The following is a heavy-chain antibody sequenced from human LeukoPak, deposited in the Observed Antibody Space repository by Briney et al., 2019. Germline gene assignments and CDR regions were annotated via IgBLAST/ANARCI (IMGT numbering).Heavy chain of an antibody. Sequence: PSETLSLTCSVSDYSINSGYYWGWIRQPPGKGLEWIGYIYYSGNTNYNPSLKSRVTISVDTSKNQFSLKLSSVTAADTAVYYCARINPTLDWSGILRLGELSRKGPDYYYYMDVWGKGTTVTVSS. J-gene: IGHJ6*03. CDR3: ARINPTLDWSGILRLGELSRKGPDYYYYMDV. D-gene: IGHD3-16*02. CDR2: IYYSGNT. V-gene: IGHV4-61*01. CDR1: DYSINSGYY.